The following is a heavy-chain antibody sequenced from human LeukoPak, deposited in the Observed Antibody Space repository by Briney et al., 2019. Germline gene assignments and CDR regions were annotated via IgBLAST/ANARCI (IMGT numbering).Heavy chain of an antibody. J-gene: IGHJ5*02. CDR2: IYYSGST. Sequence: SETLSLTCTVSGGSISSYYWSWIRQPPGKGPEWIGYIYYSGSTNYNPSLKSRVTISVDTSKNQFSLKLSSVTAADTAVYYCARVSSRGWFDPWGQGTLVTVSS. CDR1: GGSISSYY. D-gene: IGHD6-6*01. CDR3: ARVSSRGWFDP. V-gene: IGHV4-59*01.